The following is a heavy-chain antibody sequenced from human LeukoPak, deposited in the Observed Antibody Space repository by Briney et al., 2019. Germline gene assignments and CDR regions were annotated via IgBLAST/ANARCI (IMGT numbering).Heavy chain of an antibody. D-gene: IGHD6-19*01. V-gene: IGHV1-18*01. CDR1: GYTFTSFG. CDR2: ISAYNGNT. J-gene: IGHJ4*02. Sequence: GASVKVSCKASGYTFTSFGLSWVRQAHGQGLECMGWISAYNGNTNYAQKLQGRVTMTTDTSTSTAYMDLRSLRSDDTAVYYCARVFPLKVAGFDYWGQGTLVTVSS. CDR3: ARVFPLKVAGFDY.